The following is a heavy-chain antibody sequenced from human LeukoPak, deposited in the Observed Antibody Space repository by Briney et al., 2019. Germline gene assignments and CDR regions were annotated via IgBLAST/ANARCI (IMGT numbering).Heavy chain of an antibody. V-gene: IGHV3-64*01. D-gene: IGHD3-10*01. CDR1: GFTFSSYA. Sequence: GGSLRLSCAVSGFTFSSYAMHWVRQAPGKGLEYVSAISSNGGSTYYANSVKGRFTISRDNSKNTLYLQMGSLRAEDMAVYYCARSLSPPSMVRGVIIYFDYWGQGTLVTVSS. J-gene: IGHJ4*02. CDR2: ISSNGGST. CDR3: ARSLSPPSMVRGVIIYFDY.